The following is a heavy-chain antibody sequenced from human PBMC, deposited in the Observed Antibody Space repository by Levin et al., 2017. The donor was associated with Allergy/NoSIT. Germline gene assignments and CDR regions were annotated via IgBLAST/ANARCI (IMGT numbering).Heavy chain of an antibody. D-gene: IGHD5-12*01. CDR2: ISSSSSYI. Sequence: GESLKISCAASGFTFSSYSMNWVRQAPGKGLEWVSSISSSSSYIYYADSVKGRFTISRDNAKNSLYLQMNSLRAEDTAVYYCARALSPASEWLRLYHYYFDYWGQGTLVTVSS. J-gene: IGHJ4*02. CDR3: ARALSPASEWLRLYHYYFDY. CDR1: GFTFSSYS. V-gene: IGHV3-21*01.